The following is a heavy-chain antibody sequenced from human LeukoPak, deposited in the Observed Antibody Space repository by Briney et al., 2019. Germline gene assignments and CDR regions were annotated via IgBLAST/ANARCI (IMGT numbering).Heavy chain of an antibody. CDR1: GGTFSSYA. CDR2: IIPIFGTA. D-gene: IGHD3-3*01. J-gene: IGHJ6*03. CDR3: ARYDFWSGSPYYYYYYMDV. Sequence: ASVKVSCKASGGTFSSYAISWVRQAPGQGLEWMGGIIPIFGTANYAQKFQGRVTITADESTSTAYMELSSLRSEDTAAYYCARYDFWSGSPYYYYYYMDVWGKGNTVTVSS. V-gene: IGHV1-69*13.